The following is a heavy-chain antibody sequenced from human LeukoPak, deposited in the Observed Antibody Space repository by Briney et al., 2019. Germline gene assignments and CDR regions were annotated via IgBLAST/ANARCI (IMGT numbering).Heavy chain of an antibody. D-gene: IGHD1-26*01. CDR2: IYYSGTT. Sequence: SETLSLTCTVSGGSISSGDWNWIRQHPGKGLEWIGCIYYSGTTYYNPSLKSRVTISVDSSKNQFSLKLSSVTAADTAVYYCARSSHGPKGLLFIDYWGQGTLVTVSS. CDR1: GGSISSGD. J-gene: IGHJ4*02. CDR3: ARSSHGPKGLLFIDY. V-gene: IGHV4-31*03.